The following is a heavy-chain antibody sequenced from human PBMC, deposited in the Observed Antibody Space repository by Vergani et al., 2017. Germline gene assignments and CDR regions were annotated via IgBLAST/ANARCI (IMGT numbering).Heavy chain of an antibody. V-gene: IGHV1-69*13. J-gene: IGHJ4*02. CDR3: ARRSGYYSYYFDF. CDR2: IIPIFCTT. D-gene: IGHD3-22*01. CDR1: GGTFSSNS. Sequence: QGQLAQSGAEVKKPGSSVKVSCKASGGTFSSNSISWVRQAPGQGLEWMGRIIPIFCTTSYAQKFQCRVTILADESTSTAYMELSSLRSEDTAVYYCARRSGYYSYYFDFWGQGTLVTVSS.